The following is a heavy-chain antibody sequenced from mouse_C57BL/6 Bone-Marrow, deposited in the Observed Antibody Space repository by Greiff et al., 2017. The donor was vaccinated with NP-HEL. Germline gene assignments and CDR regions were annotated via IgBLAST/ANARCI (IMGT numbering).Heavy chain of an antibody. D-gene: IGHD1-1*01. Sequence: EVKLMESEGGLVQPGSSMKLSCTAPGFTFSDYYMAWVRPVPAKGFERVANINYDSSSTHYLDSLKSRFIIARDNAKNILYLQMSSLKSEDTATYYCAREGIYYYGSSYYFDYWGQGTTLTVSS. J-gene: IGHJ2*01. V-gene: IGHV5-16*01. CDR1: GFTFSDYY. CDR3: AREGIYYYGSSYYFDY. CDR2: INYDSSST.